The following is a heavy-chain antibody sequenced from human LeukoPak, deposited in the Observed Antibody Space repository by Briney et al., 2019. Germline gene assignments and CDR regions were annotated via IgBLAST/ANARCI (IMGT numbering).Heavy chain of an antibody. Sequence: PGGSLRLSCAASGFTFSSYDLSWVRQAPGKGLEWVAGISGSGGSTDHADSVKGRFTISRDNAKNSLYLQMNSLRAEDTAVYYCARDPHCSRTSCYLDYWGQGTLVTVSS. CDR1: GFTFSSYD. J-gene: IGHJ4*02. CDR3: ARDPHCSRTSCYLDY. D-gene: IGHD2-2*01. V-gene: IGHV3-23*01. CDR2: ISGSGGST.